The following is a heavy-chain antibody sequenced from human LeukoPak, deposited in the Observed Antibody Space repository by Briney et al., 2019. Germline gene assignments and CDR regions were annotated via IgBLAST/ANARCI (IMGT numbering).Heavy chain of an antibody. Sequence: GGSLRLSCAASGFTFSNAWMNWVRQAPGKGLEWVGRVKSKIDGGTTDYAAPVKGRFTISRDDSKNTLYLQMNSLRAEDTAVYYCAKGLDRSSSWSWRGFDPWGQGTLVTVSS. CDR3: AKGLDRSSSWSWRGFDP. J-gene: IGHJ5*02. D-gene: IGHD6-13*01. CDR2: VKSKIDGGTT. V-gene: IGHV3-15*07. CDR1: GFTFSNAW.